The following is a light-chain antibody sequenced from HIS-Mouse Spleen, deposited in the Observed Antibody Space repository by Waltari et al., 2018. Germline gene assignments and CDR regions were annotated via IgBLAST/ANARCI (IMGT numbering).Light chain of an antibody. CDR3: CSYAGSSTFWV. CDR2: EGS. CDR1: SSDVGSYNL. Sequence: QSALTQPASVSGSPGQSTTISCTGTSSDVGSYNLVSWYQHHPGKAPKLMIYEGSKRPSGVSNRFSGSKSGNTASLTISGLQAEDEVDYYCCSYAGSSTFWVFGGGTKLTVL. J-gene: IGLJ3*02. V-gene: IGLV2-23*03.